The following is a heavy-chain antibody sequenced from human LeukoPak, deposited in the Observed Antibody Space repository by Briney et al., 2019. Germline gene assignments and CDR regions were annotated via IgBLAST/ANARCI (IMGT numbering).Heavy chain of an antibody. V-gene: IGHV1-2*04. CDR3: ARLDLTMVRGADAFDI. CDR2: INPNSGGT. Sequence: GASVKVSCKASGYTFTGYYMHWVRQAPGQGLEWMGWINPNSGGTNYAQKFQGWVTMTRDTSINTAYMELSRLRSDDTAVYYCARLDLTMVRGADAFDIWGQGTMVTVSS. D-gene: IGHD3-10*01. CDR1: GYTFTGYY. J-gene: IGHJ3*02.